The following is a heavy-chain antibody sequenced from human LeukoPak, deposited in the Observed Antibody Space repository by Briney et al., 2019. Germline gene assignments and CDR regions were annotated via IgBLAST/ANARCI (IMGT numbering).Heavy chain of an antibody. J-gene: IGHJ4*02. V-gene: IGHV3-23*01. CDR1: GFTFSSYA. CDR3: AKMSSSSWYESD. Sequence: GGSLRLSCAASGFTFSSYAMSWVRQAPGKGLEWVSAISGSGGSTYYADSVKGRFTTSRDNSKNTLYLQMNSLRAEDTAVYYCAKMSSSSWYESDWGQGTLVTVSS. CDR2: ISGSGGST. D-gene: IGHD6-13*01.